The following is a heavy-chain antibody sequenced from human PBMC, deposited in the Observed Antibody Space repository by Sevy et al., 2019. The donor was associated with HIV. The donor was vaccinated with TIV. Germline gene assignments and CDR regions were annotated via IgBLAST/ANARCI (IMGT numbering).Heavy chain of an antibody. V-gene: IGHV3-20*04. J-gene: IGHJ3*02. CDR1: GFTFDDYG. Sequence: GWSLRLSCAASGFTFDDYGMSWVRQAPGKGLEWVSGINWNGGSTGYADSVKGRFTISRDNAKNSLYLQMNSLRAEDTALYYCARDSPRLLWFGELLFGAFDIWGQGTMVTVSS. D-gene: IGHD3-10*01. CDR2: INWNGGST. CDR3: ARDSPRLLWFGELLFGAFDI.